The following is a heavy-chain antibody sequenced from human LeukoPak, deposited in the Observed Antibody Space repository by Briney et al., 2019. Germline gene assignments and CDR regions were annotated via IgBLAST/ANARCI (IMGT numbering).Heavy chain of an antibody. J-gene: IGHJ4*02. D-gene: IGHD2-21*02. CDR1: GYSISSGYY. V-gene: IGHV4-38-2*02. Sequence: SETLSLTCTVSGYSISSGYYWGWIRQPPGKGLEWIGSIYHSGSTYYNPSLKSRVTISVDTSKNQFSLKLSSVTAADTAVYYCAREAYCGGDCYSGFDYWGQGTLVTVSS. CDR2: IYHSGST. CDR3: AREAYCGGDCYSGFDY.